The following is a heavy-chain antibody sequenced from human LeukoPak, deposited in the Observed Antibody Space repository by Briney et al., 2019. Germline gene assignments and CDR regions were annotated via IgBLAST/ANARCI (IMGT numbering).Heavy chain of an antibody. Sequence: GGSLRLSCAASGFTFSSYAMSWVRQAPGKGLEWVSGIRGSGGSTYYADSVKGLFTISRDNSKNTLYLQMNSLRAEDTAVYYCAKSSGSYTPPFYWGQGTLVTVSS. D-gene: IGHD1-26*01. CDR3: AKSSGSYTPPFY. CDR1: GFTFSSYA. V-gene: IGHV3-23*01. CDR2: IRGSGGST. J-gene: IGHJ4*02.